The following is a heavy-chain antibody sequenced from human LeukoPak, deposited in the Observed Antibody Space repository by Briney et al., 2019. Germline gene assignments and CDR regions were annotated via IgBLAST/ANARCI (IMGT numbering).Heavy chain of an antibody. CDR2: VSSSSTNK. D-gene: IGHD1-1*01. J-gene: IGHJ3*02. CDR1: GSTFSSYA. Sequence: PGGSLRLSCAASGSTFSSYAMNWVRQARGKGLEWVSSVSSSSTNKFYADSVKGRFTISRDDAKNSLYLQMNSLRVEDTAVYYCARENFMATSGTTFDIWGQGTMVSVSS. V-gene: IGHV3-21*01. CDR3: ARENFMATSGTTFDI.